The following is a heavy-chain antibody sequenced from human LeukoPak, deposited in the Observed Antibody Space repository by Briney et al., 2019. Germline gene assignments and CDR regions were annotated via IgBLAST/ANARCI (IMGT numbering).Heavy chain of an antibody. D-gene: IGHD6-19*01. Sequence: GGSLRLSCAASGFSFSSYGVHWVRQAPGKGLEWVALMSYDGSHEYYAGSVKGRFTISRDNSKNTLYLQMNSLRPEDTAVYYCAKDPLSFTSGWTTYFDFWGQGTLVSVSS. V-gene: IGHV3-30*18. CDR3: AKDPLSFTSGWTTYFDF. CDR2: MSYDGSHE. CDR1: GFSFSSYG. J-gene: IGHJ4*02.